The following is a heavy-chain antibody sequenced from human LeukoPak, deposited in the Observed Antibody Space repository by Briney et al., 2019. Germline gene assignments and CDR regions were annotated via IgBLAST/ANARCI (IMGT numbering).Heavy chain of an antibody. Sequence: GGSLRLSCVASGFTFSNYWMSWVRQAPGKGLEWVANIKEDGSEKYYVDSVKGRFTIFRDNAKNSLYLRMNSLRAEDTAVYYCVSQEVVPHWGQGTLVSVSS. CDR1: GFTFSNYW. D-gene: IGHD2-15*01. J-gene: IGHJ4*02. V-gene: IGHV3-7*01. CDR2: IKEDGSEK. CDR3: VSQEVVPH.